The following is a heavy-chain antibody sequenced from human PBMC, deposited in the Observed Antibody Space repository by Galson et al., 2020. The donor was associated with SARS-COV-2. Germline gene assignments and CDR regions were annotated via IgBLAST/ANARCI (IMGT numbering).Heavy chain of an antibody. D-gene: IGHD6-19*01. J-gene: IGHJ4*02. CDR3: AREDLAVAGIGADY. Sequence: SETLSLTCTVSGYSISSGYYWGWIRPPPGKGLEWIGSIYHSRSTYYNPSLKSRVTISVDTSKNQFSLKRSSVTAADTAVYYCAREDLAVAGIGADYWGQGTLVTVSS. CDR2: IYHSRST. CDR1: GYSISSGYY. V-gene: IGHV4-38-2*02.